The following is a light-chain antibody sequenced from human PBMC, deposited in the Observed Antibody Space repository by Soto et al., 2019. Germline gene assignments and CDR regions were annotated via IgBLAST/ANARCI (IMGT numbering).Light chain of an antibody. CDR2: LEGSGSY. CDR1: SGHSSYI. CDR3: GTWDSNINGV. V-gene: IGLV4-60*03. J-gene: IGLJ3*02. Sequence: QLVLTQSSSASASLGSSVKLTCTLSSGHSSYIIAWHQQQPGKAPRYLMKLEGSGSYNKGSGVPDRFSGSSSVADRYLTISNLQSEDEDDYYCGTWDSNINGVFGGGTKLTVL.